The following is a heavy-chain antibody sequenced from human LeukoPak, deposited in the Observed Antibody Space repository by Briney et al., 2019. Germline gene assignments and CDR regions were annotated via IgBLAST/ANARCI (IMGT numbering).Heavy chain of an antibody. Sequence: PGGSLRLSCAASGFTFSDYWMSWVRQAPGKGLECVANIKQEGSEKYYVDSVKGRFTISRDNAKNSLYLQMNSLRAEDTAVYYCARDRLDFWGQGTLVTVSS. J-gene: IGHJ4*02. CDR1: GFTFSDYW. CDR3: ARDRLDF. V-gene: IGHV3-7*01. CDR2: IKQEGSEK.